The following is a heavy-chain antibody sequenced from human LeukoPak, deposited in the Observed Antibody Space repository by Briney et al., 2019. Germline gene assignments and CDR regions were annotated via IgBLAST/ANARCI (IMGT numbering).Heavy chain of an antibody. Sequence: ASVKVSCKASGYTFTNYGIGWVRQAPGQGLEWMGWISAYNGHTKYAQKLQGRVTMTADTSTSTAYVELRSLRSDDTAIYYCARALYSDYYSYLNWFDPWGQGTLVTVSS. J-gene: IGHJ5*02. D-gene: IGHD5-12*01. CDR3: ARALYSDYYSYLNWFDP. CDR1: GYTFTNYG. V-gene: IGHV1-18*01. CDR2: ISAYNGHT.